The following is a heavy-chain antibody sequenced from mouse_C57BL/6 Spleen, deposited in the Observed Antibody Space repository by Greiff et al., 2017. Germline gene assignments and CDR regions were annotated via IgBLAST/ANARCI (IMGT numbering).Heavy chain of an antibody. V-gene: IGHV5-9-1*02. CDR3: TRDGNYGDAMDY. CDR2: ISSGGDYI. CDR1: GFTFSSYA. J-gene: IGHJ4*01. Sequence: DVMLVESGEGLVKPGGSLKLSCAASGFTFSSYAMSWVRQTPEKRLEWVAYISSGGDYIYYADTVKGRFTISRDNARNTLYLQMSSLKSEDTAMYYCTRDGNYGDAMDYGGQGTSVTVSS. D-gene: IGHD2-1*01.